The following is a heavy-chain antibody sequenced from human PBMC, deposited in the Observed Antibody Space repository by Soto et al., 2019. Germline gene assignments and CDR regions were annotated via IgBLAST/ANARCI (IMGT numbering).Heavy chain of an antibody. CDR3: TKARLWGGDGYNSYYYNAMDV. V-gene: IGHV3-9*01. CDR2: ISWNSGRI. CDR1: GFTFDDYA. J-gene: IGHJ6*02. D-gene: IGHD3-16*01. Sequence: PGGSLRLSCTASGFTFDDYAMYWVRQVPGKGLEWVSGISWNSGRIGYADSVKGRFTISRDNAKNSLYLQMNSLRPEDTALYYCTKARLWGGDGYNSYYYNAMDVWGQGNAVTVSS.